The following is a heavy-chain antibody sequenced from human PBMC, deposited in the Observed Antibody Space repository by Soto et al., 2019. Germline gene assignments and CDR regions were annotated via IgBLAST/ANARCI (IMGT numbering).Heavy chain of an antibody. Sequence: GGSLRLSCAASGFTFSSYSMNWVRQAPGKGLEWVSYISSSSSTIYYADSVKGRFTISRDNAKNSLYLQMNSLRDEDTAVYYCARCGYSSGWSLYYYYGMDVWGQGTTVTVSS. CDR1: GFTFSSYS. D-gene: IGHD6-19*01. J-gene: IGHJ6*02. CDR3: ARCGYSSGWSLYYYYGMDV. CDR2: ISSSSSTI. V-gene: IGHV3-48*02.